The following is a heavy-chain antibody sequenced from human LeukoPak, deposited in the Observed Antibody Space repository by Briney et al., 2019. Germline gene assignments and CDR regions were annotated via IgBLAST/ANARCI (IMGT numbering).Heavy chain of an antibody. J-gene: IGHJ3*02. V-gene: IGHV4-4*07. CDR3: ARARWQDSYAYRQGAFDI. CDR2: IYTSGST. CDR1: GGSISSYY. D-gene: IGHD5-18*01. Sequence: PSETLSLTCTVSGGSISSYYWSWIRQPAGKGLEWIGRIYTSGSTNYNPSLKSRVTMSVDTSKNQFSLKLSSVTAADTAVYYCARARWQDSYAYRQGAFDIWGQGTMVTVPS.